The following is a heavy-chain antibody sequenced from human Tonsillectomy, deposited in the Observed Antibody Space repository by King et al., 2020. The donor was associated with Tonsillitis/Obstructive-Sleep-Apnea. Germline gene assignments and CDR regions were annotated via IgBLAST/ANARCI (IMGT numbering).Heavy chain of an antibody. V-gene: IGHV1-18*01. CDR1: GYRFTNYG. J-gene: IGHJ4*02. Sequence: GQLVESGAEVKKPGASVKVSCKASGYRFTNYGISWVRQAPGQGLEWMGWISGYNGNTNYAQNLQGRVTMTADTSTSTAYMELRSLRSDDTAVYYCARGGYSNYVDYWGQGTLVTVSS. CDR2: ISGYNGNT. D-gene: IGHD5-18*01. CDR3: ARGGYSNYVDY.